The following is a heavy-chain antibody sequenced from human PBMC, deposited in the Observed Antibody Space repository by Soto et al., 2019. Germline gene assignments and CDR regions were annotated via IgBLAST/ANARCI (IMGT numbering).Heavy chain of an antibody. J-gene: IGHJ4*02. CDR3: AKDLGSRFGELPHY. Sequence: EVQLVESGGGLVKPGGSLRLSCAASGFTFSSYAMSWVRQAPGKGLEWVSAISGSGGSTYYADSVKGRFTISRDNSKNTVYLQMNSLRAEDTAVYYCAKDLGSRFGELPHYWGQGTLVTVSS. D-gene: IGHD3-10*01. V-gene: IGHV3-23*04. CDR1: GFTFSSYA. CDR2: ISGSGGST.